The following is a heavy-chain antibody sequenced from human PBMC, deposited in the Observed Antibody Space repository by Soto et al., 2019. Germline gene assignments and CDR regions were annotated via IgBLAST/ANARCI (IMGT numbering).Heavy chain of an antibody. J-gene: IGHJ4*02. CDR3: ARFRPGDPFDY. CDR1: GFTFSSYG. V-gene: IGHV3-30*03. Sequence: GGSLRLSCAASGFTFSSYGMHWVRQAPGKGLEWVAVISYDGSNKYYADSVKGRFTISRDNSKNTLYLQMNSLRAEDTAVYYCARFRPGDPFDYWGQGTLVTVSS. CDR2: ISYDGSNK. D-gene: IGHD7-27*01.